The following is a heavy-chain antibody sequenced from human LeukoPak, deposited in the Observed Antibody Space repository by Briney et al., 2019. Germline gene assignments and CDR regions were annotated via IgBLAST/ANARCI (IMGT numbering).Heavy chain of an antibody. CDR3: LGVRGRGYYYYMDV. Sequence: TSETLSLTCTVSGGSISSGSYYWSWIRQPAGKGLEWIGRIYTSGSTNYNPSLKSRVTISVDTSKNQFSLKLSSVTAADTAVYYCLGVRGRGYYYYMDVWGKGTTVTESS. J-gene: IGHJ6*03. CDR2: IYTSGST. V-gene: IGHV4-61*02. D-gene: IGHD3-10*01. CDR1: GGSISSGSYY.